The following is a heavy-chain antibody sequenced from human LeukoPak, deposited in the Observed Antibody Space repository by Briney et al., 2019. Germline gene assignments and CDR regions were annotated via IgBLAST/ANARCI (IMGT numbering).Heavy chain of an antibody. V-gene: IGHV3-23*01. CDR2: ISGSESNT. J-gene: IGHJ6*03. CDR3: AKDGYCSVCTCRSYYYYYYMDV. CDR1: GFTFISYD. D-gene: IGHD2-15*01. Sequence: PGGSLRLSCAASGFTFISYDMSWVRQAPGKGLEWVSTISGSESNTYYADSVKGRFTISIDNSKNTLYLQMNSLRAEDTAVYYCAKDGYCSVCTCRSYYYYYYMDVWGKGTTVTVSS.